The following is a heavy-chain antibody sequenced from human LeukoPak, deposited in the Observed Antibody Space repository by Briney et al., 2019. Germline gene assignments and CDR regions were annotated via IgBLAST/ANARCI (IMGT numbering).Heavy chain of an antibody. V-gene: IGHV3-23*01. CDR1: GFTFSSYA. CDR2: ISSSGHST. J-gene: IGHJ4*02. CDR3: ANDFDY. Sequence: GGSLRLSCAASGFTFSSYAMSWVRQAPGKGLEWVSAISSSGHSTYYTDSVKGRFTISRDNSRNTLYLQMNSLRDENTAVYYCANDFDYWGQGTLVTVSS.